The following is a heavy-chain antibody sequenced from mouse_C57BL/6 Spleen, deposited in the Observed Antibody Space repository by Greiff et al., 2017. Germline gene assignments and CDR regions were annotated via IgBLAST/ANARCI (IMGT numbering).Heavy chain of an antibody. CDR1: GYSITSGYD. CDR3: ARGYGSSYPAWFAY. D-gene: IGHD1-1*01. Sequence: DVKLQESGPGMVKPSQSLSLTCTVTGYSITSGYDWHWIRHFPGNKLEWMGYISYSGSTNYNPSLKSRISITHDTSKNHFFLKLNSVTTEDTATYYCARGYGSSYPAWFAYWGQGTLVTVSA. J-gene: IGHJ3*01. V-gene: IGHV3-1*01. CDR2: ISYSGST.